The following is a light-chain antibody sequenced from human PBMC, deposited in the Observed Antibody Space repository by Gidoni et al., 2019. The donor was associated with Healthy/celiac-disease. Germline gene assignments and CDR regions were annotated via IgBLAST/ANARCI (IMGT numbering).Light chain of an antibody. CDR3: QQYNNWPRT. J-gene: IGKJ1*01. CDR1: QSVSSN. V-gene: IGKV3-15*01. Sequence: EIVMTQSPAPLSVSPGERATLSCRASQSVSSNLAWDQQKPGQAPRPLIHGASTRATGIPARFSGSGSGTEFTLTISSLQSEDFAVYYCQQYNNWPRTFGQGTKVEIK. CDR2: GAS.